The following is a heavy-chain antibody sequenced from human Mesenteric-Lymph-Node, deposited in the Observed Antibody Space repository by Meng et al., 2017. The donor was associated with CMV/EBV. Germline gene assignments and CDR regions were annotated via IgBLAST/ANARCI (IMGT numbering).Heavy chain of an antibody. CDR2: IKQDGSEK. J-gene: IGHJ4*02. CDR1: GFTFSSFW. Sequence: GSLRLSCAASGFTFSSFWMSWVRQAPGKGLEWVANIKQDGSEKYYVDSVKGRFTISRDNVKNSLYLQTNSLRDEDTAVYYCARGGHITIFGVVINDYWGQGTLVTVSS. D-gene: IGHD3-3*01. V-gene: IGHV3-7*02. CDR3: ARGGHITIFGVVINDY.